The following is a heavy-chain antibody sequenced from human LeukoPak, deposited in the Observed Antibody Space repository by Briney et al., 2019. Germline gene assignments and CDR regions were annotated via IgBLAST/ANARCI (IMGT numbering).Heavy chain of an antibody. Sequence: GGSLRLSCAASGFTFSSYGMHWVRQATGKGLEWVAFIHYDGSYKYYADSVKGRFTISRDNSKNTLYLQMNSLRAEDTAVYYCARRAGAYSHPYDYWGQGTLVTVSS. V-gene: IGHV3-30*02. J-gene: IGHJ4*02. D-gene: IGHD4/OR15-4a*01. CDR3: ARRAGAYSHPYDY. CDR2: IHYDGSYK. CDR1: GFTFSSYG.